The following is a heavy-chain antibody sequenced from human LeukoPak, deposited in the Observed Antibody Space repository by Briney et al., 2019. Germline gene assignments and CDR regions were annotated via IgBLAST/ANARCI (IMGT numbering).Heavy chain of an antibody. J-gene: IGHJ4*02. CDR1: GGSISSSSYY. CDR2: IYYSGST. Sequence: SETLCLTCTVSGGSISSSSYYWGWIRQPPGKGLEWIGSIYYSGSTYYNPSLKSRVTISVDTSKNQFSLKLSSVTAADTAVYYCVSCGGDCYLDYWGQGTLVTVSS. CDR3: VSCGGDCYLDY. V-gene: IGHV4-39*07. D-gene: IGHD2-21*02.